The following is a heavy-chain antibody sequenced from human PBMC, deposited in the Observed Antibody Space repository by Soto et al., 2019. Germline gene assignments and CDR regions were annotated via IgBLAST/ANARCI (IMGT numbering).Heavy chain of an antibody. CDR3: ARQGAYDYGYDY. Sequence: EVRLVQSGAEVKKPGESLKISCKGSGYSFTSNWIAWVRQMPGEGLEWMGIVYPGDYDTRYSPSFQGQVTISADKSTSTAYLQWSSLKASDTAMYYCARQGAYDYGYDYWGQGTLVTVSA. CDR2: VYPGDYDT. D-gene: IGHD5-18*01. V-gene: IGHV5-51*01. J-gene: IGHJ4*02. CDR1: GYSFTSNW.